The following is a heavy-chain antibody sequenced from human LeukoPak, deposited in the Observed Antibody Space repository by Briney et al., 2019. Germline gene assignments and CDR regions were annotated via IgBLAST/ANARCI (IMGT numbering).Heavy chain of an antibody. CDR2: FDPEDGET. Sequence: ASVKVSCKVSGYTLTKLSIHWVRQAPGKGLEWMGGFDPEDGETIYAQKFQGRVTMTEDTSTDTAYMELSSLRSEDTAVYYCATVPKHYYDSSGYYSWSQGTLVTVSS. J-gene: IGHJ4*02. CDR3: ATVPKHYYDSSGYYS. CDR1: GYTLTKLS. D-gene: IGHD3-22*01. V-gene: IGHV1-24*01.